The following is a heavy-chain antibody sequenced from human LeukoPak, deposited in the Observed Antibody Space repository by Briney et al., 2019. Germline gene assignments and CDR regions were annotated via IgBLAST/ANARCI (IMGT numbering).Heavy chain of an antibody. CDR2: IYPGGSDT. V-gene: IGHV5-51*01. J-gene: IGHJ4*02. CDR3: ARLDGRYCSSTSCYYFDY. CDR1: GYSFTSYW. Sequence: GESLKISCKGSGYSFTSYWIGWGRQMPGKGLEWMGIIYPGGSDTRYSPSFQGQVTISADKSISTAYLQWSSLKASDTAMYYCARLDGRYCSSTSCYYFDYWGQGTLVTVSS. D-gene: IGHD2-2*01.